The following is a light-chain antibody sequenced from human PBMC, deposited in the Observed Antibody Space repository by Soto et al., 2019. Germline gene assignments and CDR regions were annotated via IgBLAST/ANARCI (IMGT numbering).Light chain of an antibody. CDR3: SSYTSSSSYV. CDR2: DVT. V-gene: IGLV2-14*01. CDR1: SSDVGGYKY. J-gene: IGLJ1*01. Sequence: QSALTQPASVSGSPGQSITISCTGTSSDVGGYKYVSWYQQHPDKAPKLIIYDVTNRPSGISNRFSGSKSGNTASLTISGLQAEDEADYSCSSYTSSSSYVFGTGTKLTVL.